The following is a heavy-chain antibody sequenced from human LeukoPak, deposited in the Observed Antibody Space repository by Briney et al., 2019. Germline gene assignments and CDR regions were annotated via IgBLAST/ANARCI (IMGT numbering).Heavy chain of an antibody. J-gene: IGHJ4*02. CDR1: GGSFSGYY. D-gene: IGHD2-21*01. CDR2: INHSGST. CDR3: ARQGPYCGGDCSNYFDF. V-gene: IGHV4-34*01. Sequence: SETLSLTCAVYGGSFSGYYWSWLRQPPGKGLEWIGEINHSGSTNYNPSLKSRVTISVDTSKNQFSLKLSSVTAADTAVFYCARQGPYCGGDCSNYFDFWGQGILVTVSS.